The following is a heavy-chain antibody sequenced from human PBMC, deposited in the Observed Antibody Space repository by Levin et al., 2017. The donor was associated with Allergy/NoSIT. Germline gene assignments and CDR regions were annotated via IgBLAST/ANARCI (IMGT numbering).Heavy chain of an antibody. V-gene: IGHV1-69*04. Sequence: SVKVSCKTSGGTLSSYSISWVRQAPGQGLEWMGRIIPIVGIAEYAQKFQGRVTTTADKSTSTAYMELNSLRSEDTAIYYCAREFLPNPGLASCAGDCYSGGLDLWGRGTLVTVSS. CDR1: GGTLSSYS. CDR3: AREFLPNPGLASCAGDCYSGGLDL. D-gene: IGHD2-21*02. J-gene: IGHJ2*01. CDR2: IIPIVGIA.